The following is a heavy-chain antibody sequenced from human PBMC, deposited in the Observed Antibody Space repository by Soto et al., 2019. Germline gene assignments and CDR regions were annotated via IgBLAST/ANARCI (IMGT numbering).Heavy chain of an antibody. J-gene: IGHJ4*02. Sequence: PGESLKISCXASGFTFRSYSLGWVRHMPGKGLQWMGNIFSSDSGPKYSPSFVGQVTISVDRSINTAYLQWNSLKASDTAIYYCGTWRGSSWFDYWGPGTLVTVSS. CDR3: GTWRGSSWFDY. CDR2: IFSSDSGP. V-gene: IGHV5-51*01. CDR1: GFTFRSYS. D-gene: IGHD2-2*01.